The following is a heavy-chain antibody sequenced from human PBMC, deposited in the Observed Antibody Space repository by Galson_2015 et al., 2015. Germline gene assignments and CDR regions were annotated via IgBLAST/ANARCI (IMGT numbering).Heavy chain of an antibody. CDR3: ARDRCSSTSCYVFDY. Sequence: SLRLSCAASGLTFSSYGMHWVRQAPGKGLEWVAVIWYDGSNKYYADSVKGRFTISRDNSKNTLFLQMNSLRAEDTAVYYCARDRCSSTSCYVFDYWGQGTLVTVSS. V-gene: IGHV3-33*01. CDR2: IWYDGSNK. J-gene: IGHJ4*02. CDR1: GLTFSSYG. D-gene: IGHD2-2*01.